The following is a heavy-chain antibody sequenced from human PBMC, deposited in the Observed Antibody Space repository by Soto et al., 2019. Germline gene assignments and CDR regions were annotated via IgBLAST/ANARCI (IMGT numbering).Heavy chain of an antibody. D-gene: IGHD2-15*01. J-gene: IGHJ4*02. CDR3: ARGPGGPDGPGDY. V-gene: IGHV1-3*01. Sequence: QVQLVQSGAEVKKPGASVKVSCKASGYTFTNYAMHWVRQAPGQRLEWMGWINAGNGNTKYSQKFQGRDTITRDTSASTAYMDLSSLRSEDTAVYYCARGPGGPDGPGDYWGQGTLVTVSS. CDR1: GYTFTNYA. CDR2: INAGNGNT.